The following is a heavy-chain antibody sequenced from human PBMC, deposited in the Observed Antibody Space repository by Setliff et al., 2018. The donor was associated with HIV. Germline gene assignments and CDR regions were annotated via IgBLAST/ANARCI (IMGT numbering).Heavy chain of an antibody. CDR2: IIPIFDSA. D-gene: IGHD2-15*01. CDR1: GYTFTSYG. Sequence: SVKVSCKASGYTFTSYGISWVRQAPGQGLEWMGRIIPIFDSANYAQKFQGRVTITADKSTSTAYMELSSLRSEDTAVYYCARDSRDIVVVIAPEPEPYYYYGMDVWGEGTTVTVSS. J-gene: IGHJ6*04. V-gene: IGHV1-69*06. CDR3: ARDSRDIVVVIAPEPEPYYYYGMDV.